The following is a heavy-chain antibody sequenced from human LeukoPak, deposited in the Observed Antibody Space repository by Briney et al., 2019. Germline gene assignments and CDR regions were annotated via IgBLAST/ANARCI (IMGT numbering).Heavy chain of an antibody. CDR3: VRDWAHCGGDCYPGY. V-gene: IGHV4-38-2*02. D-gene: IGHD2-21*02. Sequence: SETLSLTCAVSGYSISSGFYWGWIRQPPGKGLEWIGSIYHSGSTYYNPSLKSRVTISVDTSKNQFSLKLRSVTAADTAVYYCVRDWAHCGGDCYPGYWGQGTLVTVSS. CDR2: IYHSGST. J-gene: IGHJ4*02. CDR1: GYSISSGFY.